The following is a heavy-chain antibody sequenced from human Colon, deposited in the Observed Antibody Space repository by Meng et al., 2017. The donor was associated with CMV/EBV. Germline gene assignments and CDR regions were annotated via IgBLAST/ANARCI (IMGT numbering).Heavy chain of an antibody. V-gene: IGHV3-30*03. CDR3: ASWTGLFDP. CDR1: GFTLTNYG. CDR2: ISHEGSDD. D-gene: IGHD1-1*01. Sequence: QVQLVESGGGLVKAAQSLRLSCAASGFTLTNYGIPWVRQARGKGLEWLARISHEGSDDFYADSVKVRFTMSRDNSQSAVHLHMNSLRPDDTAVYYCASWTGLFDPCGQGTLVTVSS. J-gene: IGHJ5*02.